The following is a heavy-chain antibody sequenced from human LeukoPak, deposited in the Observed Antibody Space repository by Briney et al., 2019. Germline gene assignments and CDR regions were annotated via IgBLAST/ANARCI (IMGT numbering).Heavy chain of an antibody. Sequence: PGGSLRLACAASGFTFSSYAMKWVRQAPGKGLEWVSGISGSGGSAYYADSVKGRFTMSRDNSKNTVYLQMNSLRAEDTAVYYCAKGKYSSGAGVFDYWGQGTLVTVSS. CDR3: AKGKYSSGAGVFDY. V-gene: IGHV3-23*01. CDR2: ISGSGGSA. D-gene: IGHD6-19*01. J-gene: IGHJ4*02. CDR1: GFTFSSYA.